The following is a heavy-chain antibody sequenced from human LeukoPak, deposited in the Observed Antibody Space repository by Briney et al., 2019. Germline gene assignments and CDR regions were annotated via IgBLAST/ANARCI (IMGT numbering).Heavy chain of an antibody. CDR3: AKATKKRYYFDY. CDR1: GFTFDDYA. CDR2: ISWNSGSI. J-gene: IGHJ4*02. D-gene: IGHD2-8*01. V-gene: IGHV3-9*01. Sequence: PGGSLRLSCAASGFTFDDYAMHWVRQAPEKVLEWVSGISWNSGSIDYADSVKGRFTISRDNAKNSLYLQMNSLRAEDTALYYCAKATKKRYYFDYWGQGTLVTVSS.